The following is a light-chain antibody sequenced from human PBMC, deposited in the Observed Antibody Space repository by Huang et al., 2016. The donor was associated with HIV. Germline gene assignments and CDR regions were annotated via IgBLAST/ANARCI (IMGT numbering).Light chain of an antibody. Sequence: EMVMTQSPDTLSVSLGERATLSCRASQGVGSNLAWYQQKPGQAPRPLIYDASTRVAGIPARFSGSGSETAFTLTIRSLQSEDFAVYYCQQYNNWPRTFGQGTKLEIK. CDR3: QQYNNWPRT. J-gene: IGKJ2*01. V-gene: IGKV3-15*01. CDR2: DAS. CDR1: QGVGSN.